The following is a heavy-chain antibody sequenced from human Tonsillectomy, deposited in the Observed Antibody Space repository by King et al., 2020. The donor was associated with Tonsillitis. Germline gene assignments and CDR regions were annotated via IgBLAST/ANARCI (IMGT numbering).Heavy chain of an antibody. V-gene: IGHV1-3*04. CDR3: AREERQTAEMLY. CDR2: INTGNGDT. J-gene: IGHJ4*02. Sequence: VQLVQSGAEVKKPGASVKVSCKASGYTFTHYAIHWVRQAPGQRLEWMGWINTGNGDTKYSQKFRGRVTTIRDTSATTAYMELTSLTSEDTAIYYCAREERQTAEMLYWGQGTLVTVSS. D-gene: IGHD1-1*01. CDR1: GYTFTHYA.